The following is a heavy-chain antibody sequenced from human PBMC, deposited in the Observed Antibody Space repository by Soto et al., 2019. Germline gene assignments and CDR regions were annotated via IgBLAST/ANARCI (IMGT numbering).Heavy chain of an antibody. J-gene: IGHJ4*02. D-gene: IGHD6-19*01. CDR3: VKVRTMAAPNDYFDY. CDR1: GFTFSNFG. V-gene: IGHV3-23*01. CDR2: IGVDGVTT. Sequence: EVQLLESGGDLVQPGGSLRLSCVASGFTFSNFGMSWVRQAPGQGLQWVSIIGVDGVTTYYADSVRGRFTISRDNSKNTLYLQMNSLRAEDTAIYYCVKVRTMAAPNDYFDYWGQGPWSPSPQ.